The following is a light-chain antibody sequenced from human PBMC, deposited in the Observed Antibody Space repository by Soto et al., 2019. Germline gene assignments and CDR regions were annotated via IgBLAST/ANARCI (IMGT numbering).Light chain of an antibody. V-gene: IGKV1-5*03. CDR3: QHYNSYSEA. CDR2: KAS. J-gene: IGKJ1*01. Sequence: DIQMNLSVSTLSGSVGDRVTITCRASQTISSWLAWYQQKPGKAPKLLIYKASTLKSGVPSRFSGSGSGTEFTLTISSLQPDDFATYYCQHYNSYSEAFGQRTKVDI. CDR1: QTISSW.